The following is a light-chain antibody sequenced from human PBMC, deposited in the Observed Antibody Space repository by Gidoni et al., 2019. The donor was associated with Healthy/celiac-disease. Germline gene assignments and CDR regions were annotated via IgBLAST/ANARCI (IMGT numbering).Light chain of an antibody. CDR3: QQYYSTPHT. J-gene: IGKJ2*01. Sequence: DIVMTQSPDCLAVSLGERATINCKSSQSVLYSSNNKNYLAWYHQKPGQPPKLLIYWSSTRESGVPDRFSGSGSGTDFTLTISSLQAEDVAVYYCQQYYSTPHTFGQGTKLEIK. V-gene: IGKV4-1*01. CDR1: QSVLYSSNNKNY. CDR2: WSS.